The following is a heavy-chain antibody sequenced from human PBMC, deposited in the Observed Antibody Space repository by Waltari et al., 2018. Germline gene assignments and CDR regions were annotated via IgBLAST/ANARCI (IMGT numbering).Heavy chain of an antibody. V-gene: IGHV3-23*01. CDR2: IIVSGDNT. J-gene: IGHJ4*02. CDR3: AKHLTLVRGIGPYFDY. Sequence: EVQLLESGGGLVQPGGSMELSCAASGFTISNYAMSWVRQAPGNGVEWVSAIIVSGDNTVYVDSVNGRFTISRDNSKNTLYLQMNSLRAKDTAVYYCAKHLTLVRGIGPYFDYWGQGTLVTVSS. CDR1: GFTISNYA. D-gene: IGHD3-10*01.